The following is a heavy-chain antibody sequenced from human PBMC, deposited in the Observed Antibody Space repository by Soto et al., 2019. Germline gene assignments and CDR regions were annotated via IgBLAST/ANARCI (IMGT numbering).Heavy chain of an antibody. D-gene: IGHD3-3*01. CDR2: IKQDGSEK. CDR1: GFTFSSYW. V-gene: IGHV3-7*05. J-gene: IGHJ5*02. CDR3: ARDHVDDFWSGVGWFDP. Sequence: GGSLRLSCAASGFTFSSYWMSWVRQAPGKGLEWVANIKQDGSEKYYVDSVKGRFTISRDNAKNSLYLQMNSLRAEDTAVYYCARDHVDDFWSGVGWFDPWGQGTLVTVSS.